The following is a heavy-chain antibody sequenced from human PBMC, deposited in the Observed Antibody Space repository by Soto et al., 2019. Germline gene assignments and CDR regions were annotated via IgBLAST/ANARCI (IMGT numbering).Heavy chain of an antibody. Sequence: GGSLRLSCAASGFTFSSYAMHWVRQAPGKGLEWVAVISYDGSNKYYADSVKGRFTISRDNSKNTPYLQMNSLRAEDTAVYYCATCLRCDCEIYYYYGMDVWGQGTTVTVSS. CDR2: ISYDGSNK. V-gene: IGHV3-30-3*01. D-gene: IGHD2-21*02. J-gene: IGHJ6*02. CDR3: ATCLRCDCEIYYYYGMDV. CDR1: GFTFSSYA.